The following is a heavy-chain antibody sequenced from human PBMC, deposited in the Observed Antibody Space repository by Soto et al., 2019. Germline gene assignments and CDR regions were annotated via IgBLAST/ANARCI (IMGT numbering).Heavy chain of an antibody. D-gene: IGHD2-2*02. CDR2: TYYKCKWYN. V-gene: IGHV6-1*01. Sequence: SHTLALTCAISGDSVSSNSAAWNWIRQTPSRGLERVGRTYYKCKWYNDYAVSVKSRITINPDTSKNQFSLQLNSVTPEDTAVYYCARELHDVVVVPAAIWGPRDYYYGMDVWGQGTTVTVSS. CDR3: ARELHDVVVVPAAIWGPRDYYYGMDV. J-gene: IGHJ6*02. CDR1: GDSVSSNSAA.